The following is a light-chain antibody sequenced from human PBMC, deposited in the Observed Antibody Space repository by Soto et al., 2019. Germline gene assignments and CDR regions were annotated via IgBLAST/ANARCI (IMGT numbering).Light chain of an antibody. J-gene: IGLJ2*01. CDR2: DSD. Sequence: QSVLTQPPSVSAAPGQKVTISCSGSSANIGNNYVSWYQHLPGTAPKLVIYDSDRRPSEIPDRFSGSKSGTSATLDITGLQTGDEADYYCGAWDDILSVVLFGGGTKVTVL. CDR3: GAWDDILSVVL. CDR1: SANIGNNY. V-gene: IGLV1-51*01.